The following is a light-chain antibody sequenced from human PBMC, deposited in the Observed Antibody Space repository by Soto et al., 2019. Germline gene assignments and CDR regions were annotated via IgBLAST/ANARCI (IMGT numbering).Light chain of an antibody. Sequence: DIQMTQSPSSLSASVGDRVTITCQASQDISNYLNWYQQKPGKAPKLLIYDACNLETGVPSRFSGSGSGTDFTFTISSLQPEDIATYYCQQYDNLPPLTFGQGTRLEIK. CDR3: QQYDNLPPLT. CDR2: DAC. J-gene: IGKJ5*01. CDR1: QDISNY. V-gene: IGKV1-33*01.